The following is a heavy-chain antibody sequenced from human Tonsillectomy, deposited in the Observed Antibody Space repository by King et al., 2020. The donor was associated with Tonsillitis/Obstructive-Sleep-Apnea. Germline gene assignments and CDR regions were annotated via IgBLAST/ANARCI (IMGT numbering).Heavy chain of an antibody. CDR1: GYTFTGYY. D-gene: IGHD3-3*01. V-gene: IGHV1-2*02. Sequence: VQLVESGAEVKKPGASVKVSCKASGYTFTGYYMHWVRQAPGQGLEWMGCINPNSGGTNYAQKFQGRVTMTRDTSISTAYMELSRLRSDDTAVYYCARGPTQDGVAVWSGYYYYYGMDVWGQGTTVTVSS. CDR2: INPNSGGT. J-gene: IGHJ6*02. CDR3: ARGPTQDGVAVWSGYYYYYGMDV.